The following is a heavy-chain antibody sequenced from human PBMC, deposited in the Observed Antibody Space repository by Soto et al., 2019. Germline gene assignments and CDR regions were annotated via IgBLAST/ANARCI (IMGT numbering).Heavy chain of an antibody. D-gene: IGHD2-15*01. V-gene: IGHV3-21*01. Sequence: GGSLRLSCAASGFTFSSYSMNWVRQAPGKGLEWVSSISSSSSYIYYADSVKGRFTISRDNAKNSLYLQMNSLRAEDTAVYYCARERGGSSLRENYYYYGMDVWGQGTTVTVSS. CDR3: ARERGGSSLRENYYYYGMDV. CDR2: ISSSSSYI. CDR1: GFTFSSYS. J-gene: IGHJ6*02.